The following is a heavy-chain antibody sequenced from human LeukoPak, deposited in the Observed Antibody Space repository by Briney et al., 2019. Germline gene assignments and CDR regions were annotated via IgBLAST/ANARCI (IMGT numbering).Heavy chain of an antibody. CDR2: IYTSGST. D-gene: IGHD3-22*01. Sequence: SETLSLTCTVSGGSISSGGYYWSWIRQPPGKGLEWIGYIYTSGSTNYNPSLKSRVTISVDTSKNQFSLKLSSVTAADTAVYYCARQKRRYYDSSGYYYVLGAFDIWGQGTMVAVSS. CDR1: GGSISSGGYY. J-gene: IGHJ3*02. V-gene: IGHV4-61*08. CDR3: ARQKRRYYDSSGYYYVLGAFDI.